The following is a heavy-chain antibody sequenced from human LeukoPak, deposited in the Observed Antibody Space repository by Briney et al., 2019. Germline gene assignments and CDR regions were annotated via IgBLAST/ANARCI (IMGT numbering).Heavy chain of an antibody. CDR3: ARGKYYYDSSGYYFYYFDY. V-gene: IGHV1-69*05. CDR2: IIPIFGTA. J-gene: IGHJ4*02. Sequence: SVKVSCEASGGTFSSYAISWVRQAPGQGLEWMGGIIPIFGTANYAQKFQGRVTITTDESTSTAYMELSSLRSEDTAVYYCARGKYYYDSSGYYFYYFDYWGQGTLVTVSS. CDR1: GGTFSSYA. D-gene: IGHD3-22*01.